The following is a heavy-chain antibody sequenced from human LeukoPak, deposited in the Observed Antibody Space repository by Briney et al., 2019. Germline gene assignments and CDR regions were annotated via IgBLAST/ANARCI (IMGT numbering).Heavy chain of an antibody. Sequence: GGSLRLSCAASGFSFSSYCMTWVRQAPGKGLEWVANIKQDGSEKYYVDSVKGRFTISRDNAKNSLYLQMNSQRAEDTAVYYCARDTTTYCSSTSCYRKVSWFDPWGQGTLVTVSS. J-gene: IGHJ5*02. CDR3: ARDTTTYCSSTSCYRKVSWFDP. CDR2: IKQDGSEK. CDR1: GFSFSSYC. V-gene: IGHV3-7*01. D-gene: IGHD2-2*01.